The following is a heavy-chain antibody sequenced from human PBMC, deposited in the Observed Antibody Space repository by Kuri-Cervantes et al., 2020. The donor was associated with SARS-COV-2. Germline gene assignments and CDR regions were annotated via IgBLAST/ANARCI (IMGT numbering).Heavy chain of an antibody. CDR3: ARDPWLITIFGVVTRYGMDV. V-gene: IGHV4-30-4*01. CDR1: GGSISSGDYY. J-gene: IGHJ6*02. Sequence: SETLCLTCTVSGGSISSGDYYGSWIRQPPGKGLAWIGYIYYSGSTYYNPSLKSRVTISVDTSKNQFSLKLSSVTAAATAMYYCARDPWLITIFGVVTRYGMDVWGRGTTVTVSS. D-gene: IGHD3-3*01. CDR2: IYYSGST.